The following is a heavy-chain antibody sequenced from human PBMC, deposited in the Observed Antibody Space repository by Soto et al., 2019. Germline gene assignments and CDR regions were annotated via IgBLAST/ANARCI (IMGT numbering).Heavy chain of an antibody. D-gene: IGHD6-6*01. Sequence: SETLSLTCTVSGGSISSGGYYWSWIRQHPGKGLEWIGYIYYSGSTYYNPSLKSRVTISVDTSKNQFSLKLSSVTAADTAVYYCAREGSSPSGRGFDPWGQGTLVTVSS. CDR2: IYYSGST. CDR3: AREGSSPSGRGFDP. V-gene: IGHV4-31*03. J-gene: IGHJ5*02. CDR1: GGSISSGGYY.